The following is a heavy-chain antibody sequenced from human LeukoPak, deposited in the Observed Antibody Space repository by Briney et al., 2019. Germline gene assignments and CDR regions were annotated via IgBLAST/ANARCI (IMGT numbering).Heavy chain of an antibody. CDR3: ARGTTYYDSSGYYEPPDY. D-gene: IGHD3-22*01. CDR1: GFTFSSYA. J-gene: IGHJ4*02. Sequence: GRSLRLSCAASGFTFSSYAMHWVRQAPGKGLEWVAVISYDGSNKYYAESVKGRFTISRDNSKNTLYLQMNSLRAEDTAVHYCARGTTYYDSSGYYEPPDYWGQGTLVTVSS. CDR2: ISYDGSNK. V-gene: IGHV3-30-3*01.